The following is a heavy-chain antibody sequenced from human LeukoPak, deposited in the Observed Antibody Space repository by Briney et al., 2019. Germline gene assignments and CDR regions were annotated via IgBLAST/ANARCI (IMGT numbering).Heavy chain of an antibody. D-gene: IGHD3-10*01. Sequence: GASVKVSCKASGYTFTGYYMHWVPQAPGQGLEWMGWINPNSDGTNYAQKFQGRVTMTRDTSISTAYMEVSRLRYDDTAVYYCARPLRVTMIRGAAFRASSDFDPWGQGTLVTVSS. CDR1: GYTFTGYY. CDR2: INPNSDGT. V-gene: IGHV1-2*02. CDR3: ARPLRVTMIRGAAFRASSDFDP. J-gene: IGHJ5*02.